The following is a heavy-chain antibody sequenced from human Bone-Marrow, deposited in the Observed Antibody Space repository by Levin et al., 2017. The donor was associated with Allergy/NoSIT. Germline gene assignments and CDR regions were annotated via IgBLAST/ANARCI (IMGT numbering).Heavy chain of an antibody. V-gene: IGHV1-2*02. CDR1: GYTFTGYY. J-gene: IGHJ4*02. CDR2: INPNSGGT. D-gene: IGHD3-16*01. CDR3: ARDFDYVRWLHYY. Sequence: ASVKVSCKASGYTFTGYYMHWVRQAPGQGLEWMGWINPNSGGTNYAQKFQGRVTMTRDTSISTAYMELSRLRSDDTAVYYCARDFDYVRWLHYYWGQGTLVTVSS.